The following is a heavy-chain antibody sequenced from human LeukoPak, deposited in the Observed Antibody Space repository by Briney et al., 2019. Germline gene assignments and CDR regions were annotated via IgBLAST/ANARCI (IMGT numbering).Heavy chain of an antibody. CDR2: IYYSGST. V-gene: IGHV4-59*01. CDR1: GGSISSYY. D-gene: IGHD6-19*01. CDR3: ARHLRRVAVAGRGSNWFDP. J-gene: IGHJ5*02. Sequence: SETLSLTCTVSGGSISSYYWSWIRQPPGKGLEWIGYIYYSGSTNYNPSLKSRVTISVDTSKNQFSLKLSSMTAADTAVYYCARHLRRVAVAGRGSNWFDPWGQGTLVTVSS.